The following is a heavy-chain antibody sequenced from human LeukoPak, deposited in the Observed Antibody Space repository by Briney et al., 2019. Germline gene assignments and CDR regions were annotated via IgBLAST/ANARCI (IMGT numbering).Heavy chain of an antibody. CDR1: GYSFTNYW. V-gene: IGHV5-51*01. D-gene: IGHD3-22*01. Sequence: ASVKVSCKASGYSFTNYWIGWVRQMPGKGLEWMGIIYPSDSDTRYSPSFQGQVTISADKSISTAYLQWSSPKASDTAMYYCARAPPGYYDSSGYYIYDAFDIWGQGTMVTVSS. J-gene: IGHJ3*02. CDR3: ARAPPGYYDSSGYYIYDAFDI. CDR2: IYPSDSDT.